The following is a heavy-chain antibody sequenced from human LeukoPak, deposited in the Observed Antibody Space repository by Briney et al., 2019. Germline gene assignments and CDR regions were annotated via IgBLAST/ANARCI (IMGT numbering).Heavy chain of an antibody. D-gene: IGHD2-15*01. CDR3: ARDCGGSYDRNFDCFCGMDV. CDR2: INPIYGKA. V-gene: IGHV1-69*06. Sequence: SVKVSCEASGCTFSSYAILWVRQAPGQGLEWMGGINPIYGKAKYAQKFQGRVTITADKSTSTAYMELSSLRSEDTAVYYCARDCGGSYDRNFDCFCGMDVWGKGTTVTVSS. J-gene: IGHJ6*04. CDR1: GCTFSSYA.